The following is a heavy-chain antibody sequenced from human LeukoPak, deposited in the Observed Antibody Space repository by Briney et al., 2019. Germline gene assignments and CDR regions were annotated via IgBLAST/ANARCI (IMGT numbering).Heavy chain of an antibody. CDR1: GGSISSGGYY. Sequence: SQSLSRTCTVSGGSISSGGYYWSWIRQHPGKGLEWIGYIYYSGSTYYNPSLKSRVTISVDTSKNQFSLKLSSVTAADTAVYYCAREPTNGDFDYWGQGTLVTVSS. J-gene: IGHJ4*02. V-gene: IGHV4-31*03. CDR3: AREPTNGDFDY. CDR2: IYYSGST. D-gene: IGHD4-17*01.